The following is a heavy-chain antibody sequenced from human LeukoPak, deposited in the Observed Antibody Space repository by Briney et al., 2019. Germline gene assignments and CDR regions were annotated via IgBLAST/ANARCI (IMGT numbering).Heavy chain of an antibody. CDR1: GFTFSSYS. V-gene: IGHV3-21*04. J-gene: IGHJ6*03. CDR2: ISTSSIYI. Sequence: GGSLRLSCAASGFTFSSYSMNWVRQAPGKGLEWVSSISTSSIYIYYADSVKGRFTISRDNAKKSVHLQMNSLRAEDTAVYYCAKVSDYSYYYHMDVWGKGTTVTVSS. CDR3: AKVSDYSYYYHMDV.